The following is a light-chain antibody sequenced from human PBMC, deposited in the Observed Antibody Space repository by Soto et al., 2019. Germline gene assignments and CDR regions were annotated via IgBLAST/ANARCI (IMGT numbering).Light chain of an antibody. CDR1: QSVSNH. Sequence: EVVMTQSPATLSVSPGEGATLSCRASQSVSNHLAWYQQRPGQAPRLLIYGASTRATGIPARFSGSVSGTEFPLTISRLQSEDVALYYYQHYYDWPRTFGQGTKVEIK. CDR2: GAS. J-gene: IGKJ1*01. CDR3: QHYYDWPRT. V-gene: IGKV3-15*01.